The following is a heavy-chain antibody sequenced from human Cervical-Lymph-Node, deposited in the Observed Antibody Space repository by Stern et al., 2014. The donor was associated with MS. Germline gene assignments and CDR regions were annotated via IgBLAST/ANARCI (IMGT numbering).Heavy chain of an antibody. Sequence: QVQLVQSGSELKKPGASVKVSCKASGYTFTSYAMNWVRQAPGQGLEWMGCINTNSRNPTYAQAFTVRFFFALDTSVISAYLQSRSLKAEDTSVYYCARNVGSSGWYDCWGQGTLVTVSS. D-gene: IGHD6-19*01. CDR1: GYTFTSYA. CDR3: ARNVGSSGWYDC. CDR2: INTNSRNP. V-gene: IGHV7-4-1*02. J-gene: IGHJ5*01.